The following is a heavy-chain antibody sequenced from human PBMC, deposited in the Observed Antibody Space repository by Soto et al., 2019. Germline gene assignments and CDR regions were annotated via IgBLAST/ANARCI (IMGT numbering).Heavy chain of an antibody. Sequence: LETLCLTCTVSGGSISSYDWTWIRQLPGKGLEWIGYIYYSGSTNYNPSLKSRVTISVDTSNNHFSLRLTSVTAADTAVYYCARGRTIASRWWFDPWGQGILVTVSS. CDR1: GGSISSYD. CDR2: IYYSGST. V-gene: IGHV4-59*12. D-gene: IGHD6-6*01. J-gene: IGHJ5*02. CDR3: ARGRTIASRWWFDP.